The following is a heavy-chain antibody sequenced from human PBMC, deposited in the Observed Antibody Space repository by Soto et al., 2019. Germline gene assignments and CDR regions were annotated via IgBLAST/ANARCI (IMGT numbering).Heavy chain of an antibody. V-gene: IGHV2-5*02. Sequence: QITLKESGPTLVKPTQTLTLTCTFSGFSLTTRGVGVGWIRQPPGKALECLALIYWDDDKRYNPSLQSRLSTTKDTSKNQVVLTMTNVDPVDTATYYCAHIPNYYQYDWFDPWGQGTLVSVSS. CDR1: GFSLTTRGVG. D-gene: IGHD3-16*01. CDR3: AHIPNYYQYDWFDP. J-gene: IGHJ5*02. CDR2: IYWDDDK.